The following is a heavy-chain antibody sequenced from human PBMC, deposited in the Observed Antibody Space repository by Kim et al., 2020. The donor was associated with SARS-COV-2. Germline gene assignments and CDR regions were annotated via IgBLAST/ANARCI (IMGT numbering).Heavy chain of an antibody. CDR3: ARGRAEYQLPQVFGMDV. Sequence: SETLSLTCTVSGGSISSYYWSWIRRPPGKGREWIGYIYYSGSTNYNPSLKSRVTISVDTSKNQFSLKLSSVTAADTAVYYCARGRAEYQLPQVFGMDVWGQGTTVTVSS. J-gene: IGHJ6*02. V-gene: IGHV4-59*01. CDR1: GGSISSYY. CDR2: IYYSGST. D-gene: IGHD2-2*01.